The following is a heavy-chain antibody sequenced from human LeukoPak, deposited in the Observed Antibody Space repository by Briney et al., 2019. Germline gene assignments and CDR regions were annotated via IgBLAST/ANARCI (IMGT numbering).Heavy chain of an antibody. CDR1: GFTVISNY. V-gene: IGHV3-66*02. CDR2: SYNGRTT. J-gene: IGHJ4*02. D-gene: IGHD6-19*01. Sequence: SLRLSWAMAGFTVISNYMGWVRQPAGKGLEWVSVSYNGRTTYYADSVKGRLTISRDNSKNTVYLQMNSLRAEYTAMYYCARVRAGVELDYWGQGTLVTVSS. CDR3: ARVRAGVELDY.